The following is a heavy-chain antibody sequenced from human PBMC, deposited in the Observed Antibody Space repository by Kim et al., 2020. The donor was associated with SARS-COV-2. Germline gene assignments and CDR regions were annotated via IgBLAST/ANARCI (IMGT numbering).Heavy chain of an antibody. V-gene: IGHV7-4-1*02. D-gene: IGHD4-17*01. CDR2: INTNTGNP. CDR1: GYTFTDYA. Sequence: ASVKVSCKVSGYTFTDYAMNWVRQAPGQGLEWMGWINTNTGNPTYAQGFTGRFVFSLDTSVSTTYLQISSLKAEDTAVYYCARQDYGDYYGMDVWGQGTTVTVSS. J-gene: IGHJ6*02. CDR3: ARQDYGDYYGMDV.